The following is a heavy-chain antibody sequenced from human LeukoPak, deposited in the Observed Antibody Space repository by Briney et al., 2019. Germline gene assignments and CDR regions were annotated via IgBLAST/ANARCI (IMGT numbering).Heavy chain of an antibody. Sequence: GGSLRLSCAASGFTFSSYAMSWVRQAPGKGLEWVSAISGSGGSTYYADSVKGRFTISRDNSKNTLYLQMNGLRAEDTAVYYCAKGLRGTVIVEELRFDYWGQGTLVTVSS. CDR1: GFTFSSYA. D-gene: IGHD3-22*01. V-gene: IGHV3-23*01. CDR2: ISGSGGST. CDR3: AKGLRGTVIVEELRFDY. J-gene: IGHJ4*02.